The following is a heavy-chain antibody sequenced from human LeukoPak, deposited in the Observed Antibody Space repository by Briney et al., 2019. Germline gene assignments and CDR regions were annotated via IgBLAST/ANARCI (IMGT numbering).Heavy chain of an antibody. CDR2: IKQDGSEK. Sequence: GGSLRLSCAASGFTFSSYAMSWVRQAPGKGLEWVANIKQDGSEKYYVDSVKGRFTISRDNAKNSLYLQMNSLRAEDTAVYYCARVIAAPPEYYFDYWGQGTLVTVSS. CDR3: ARVIAAPPEYYFDY. CDR1: GFTFSSYA. J-gene: IGHJ4*02. D-gene: IGHD6-6*01. V-gene: IGHV3-7*01.